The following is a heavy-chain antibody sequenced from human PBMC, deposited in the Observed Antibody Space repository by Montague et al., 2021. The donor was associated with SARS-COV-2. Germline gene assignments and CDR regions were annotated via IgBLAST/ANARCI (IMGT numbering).Heavy chain of an antibody. D-gene: IGHD4-17*01. V-gene: IGHV4-34*04. Sequence: ETLSLTCAVYGGSFSGYYWSWIRLPPGNGLEWIGEINHSGSTTNYPSLKSRGTISVETSKNQFSLKLSSVTAADTAVYYCAGGSTVTHYWGQGTLVTVSS. J-gene: IGHJ4*02. CDR1: GGSFSGYY. CDR3: AGGSTVTHY. CDR2: INHSGST.